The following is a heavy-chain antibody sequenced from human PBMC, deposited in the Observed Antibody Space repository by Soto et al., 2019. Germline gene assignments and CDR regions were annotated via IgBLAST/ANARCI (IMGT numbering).Heavy chain of an antibody. CDR3: LNGDYY. CDR1: GFTFSSHV. J-gene: IGHJ4*02. V-gene: IGHV3-48*01. CDR2: INSGSTSI. D-gene: IGHD4-17*01. Sequence: EEHLVESGGCLVQPGGSLRLSCAASGFTFSSHVMYWVRQAPGKGLEWVSSINSGSTSIYYADSVKGRFTISRDNGKNSLYLQMSSLRADDTAVYYCLNGDYYVGQGTLVTVSS.